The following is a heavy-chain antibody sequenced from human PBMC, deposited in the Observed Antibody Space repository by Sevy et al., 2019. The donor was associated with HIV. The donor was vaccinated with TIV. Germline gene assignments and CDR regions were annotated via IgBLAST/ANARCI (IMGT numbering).Heavy chain of an antibody. CDR2: FDPEDGET. CDR3: ASTGGHDSSGYYHSFDY. J-gene: IGHJ4*02. D-gene: IGHD3-22*01. CDR1: GYTLTELS. Sequence: ASVKVSCKVSGYTLTELSMHWVRQAPGKGLEWMGGFDPEDGETIYAQKFQGRVTMTEDTSTDTAYMELISLRSEDTAVYYCASTGGHDSSGYYHSFDYWGQGTLVTVSS. V-gene: IGHV1-24*01.